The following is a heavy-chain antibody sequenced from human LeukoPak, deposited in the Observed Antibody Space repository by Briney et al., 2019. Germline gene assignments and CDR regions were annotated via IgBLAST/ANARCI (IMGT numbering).Heavy chain of an antibody. CDR3: ARPREFYYFDY. V-gene: IGHV4-34*01. J-gene: IGHJ4*02. Sequence: SETLSLTCAVYGGSFSGYYWSWIRQPPGKGLEWIGEINHSGSTNYNPSLKSRVTISVDTSKNQFSLELSSVTAADTAVYYCARPREFYYFDYWGQGTLVTVSS. D-gene: IGHD3-10*01. CDR1: GGSFSGYY. CDR2: INHSGST.